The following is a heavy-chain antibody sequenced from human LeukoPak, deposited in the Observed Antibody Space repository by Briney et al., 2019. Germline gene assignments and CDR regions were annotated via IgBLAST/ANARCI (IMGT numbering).Heavy chain of an antibody. CDR2: IYYSGST. CDR3: ARDRACSSTSCYETGRFDP. D-gene: IGHD2-2*01. Sequence: PSETLSLTCTVSGGSISSSSYYWGWIRQPPGKGLEWIGSIYYSGSTYYNPSLKSRVTISVDTSKNQFSLKLSSVTAADTAVYYCARDRACSSTSCYETGRFDPWGQGTLVTVSS. J-gene: IGHJ5*02. CDR1: GGSISSSSYY. V-gene: IGHV4-39*02.